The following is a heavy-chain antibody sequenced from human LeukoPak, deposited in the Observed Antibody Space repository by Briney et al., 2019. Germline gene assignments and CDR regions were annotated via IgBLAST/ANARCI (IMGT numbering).Heavy chain of an antibody. CDR1: GYVFTSYH. J-gene: IGHJ4*02. Sequence: ASVKVSCKASGYVFTSYHIHWVRQAPGQGLEWMGIISPSGGSPSYAQKFQGRVTMTRDTSTTTVYMELSSLRSEDTAVYYCARESEEYYYDSSGYFDYWGQGTLVTVSS. CDR3: ARESEEYYYDSSGYFDY. V-gene: IGHV1-46*01. D-gene: IGHD3-22*01. CDR2: ISPSGGSP.